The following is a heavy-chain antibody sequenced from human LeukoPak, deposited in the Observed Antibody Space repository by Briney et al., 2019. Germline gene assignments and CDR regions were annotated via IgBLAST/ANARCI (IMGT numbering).Heavy chain of an antibody. CDR2: IYYSGTT. CDR3: ARVGVDYSGNIIKYYFDY. J-gene: IGHJ4*02. V-gene: IGHV4-59*01. CDR1: GGSISSYY. Sequence: SEILSLTCTVSGGSISSYYWNWIRQPPGKGLEWIGYIYYSGTTNYNPSLKSRVIISVDTSKNQFSLKLSPVIAADTAVYYCARVGVDYSGNIIKYYFDYWGQGTLVTVSS. D-gene: IGHD4-23*01.